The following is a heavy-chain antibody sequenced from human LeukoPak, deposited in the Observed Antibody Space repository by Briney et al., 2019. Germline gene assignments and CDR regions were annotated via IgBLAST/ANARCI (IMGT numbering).Heavy chain of an antibody. CDR3: AKDQSDYAGYYFDY. V-gene: IGHV3-30*18. Sequence: GGPLRLSCAASGFTLSSYAMHWVRQAPGKGLDRVAIISYDGSNKFYADSVKGRFTISRDNSKNTLFLQMDSLRAEDTAVYYCAKDQSDYAGYYFDYWGQVTLVTVSS. D-gene: IGHD4-17*01. CDR2: ISYDGSNK. J-gene: IGHJ4*02. CDR1: GFTLSSYA.